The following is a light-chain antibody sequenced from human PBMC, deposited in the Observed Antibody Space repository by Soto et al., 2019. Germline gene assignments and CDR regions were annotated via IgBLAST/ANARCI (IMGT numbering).Light chain of an antibody. CDR1: QSVSNSF. Sequence: EVVLTQSPGTLSLSPGERASLSCRASQSVSNSFLAWYQQKPGQSPRLLIYAASARATGIPDRFSGSGFGTHFTLTISSLEPEDFAMYYCQQSASSVTFGQGTKVDIK. V-gene: IGKV3-20*01. J-gene: IGKJ1*01. CDR3: QQSASSVT. CDR2: AAS.